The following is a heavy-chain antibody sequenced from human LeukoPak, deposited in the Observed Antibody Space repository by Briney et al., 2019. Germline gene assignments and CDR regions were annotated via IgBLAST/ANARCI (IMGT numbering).Heavy chain of an antibody. Sequence: TPSETLSLTCTASGGSISSYYWSWIRQPPGKGLEWIGYIYYSGSTNYNPPLKSRVTISVDTSKNQFSLKLSSVTAADTAVYYCARIEDYGGNSVNYWGQGTLVTVSS. CDR2: IYYSGST. J-gene: IGHJ4*02. D-gene: IGHD4-23*01. V-gene: IGHV4-59*01. CDR1: GGSISSYY. CDR3: ARIEDYGGNSVNY.